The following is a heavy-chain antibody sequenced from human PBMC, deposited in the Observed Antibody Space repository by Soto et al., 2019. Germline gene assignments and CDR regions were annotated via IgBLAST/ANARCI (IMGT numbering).Heavy chain of an antibody. CDR3: ASEASSWYFEL. J-gene: IGHJ2*01. V-gene: IGHV3-33*01. CDR2: IWYDGSNK. Sequence: QVQLVESGGGVVQPGRSLRLSCAASGFTFSSYGMHWVRQAPGKGLEWVAVIWYDGSNKYYADSVKGRFTISRDNSKNTLYLQMNSLRAEDTAVYYCASEASSWYFELWGRDTLVTVSS. CDR1: GFTFSSYG. D-gene: IGHD6-6*01.